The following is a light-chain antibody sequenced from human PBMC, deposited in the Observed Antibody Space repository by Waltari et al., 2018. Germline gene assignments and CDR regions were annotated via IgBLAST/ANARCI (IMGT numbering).Light chain of an antibody. J-gene: IGLJ2*01. Sequence: SYELTQPPSVSVSPGQTARITCSGDALPKKYAYWYQQKSGQAPVLVNYGDSKRPSGIHERVSGSSSGTMAALTIGGAQVEDEADYYCYSTDSNNNYEVFGGGTKLTVL. CDR3: YSTDSNNNYEV. V-gene: IGLV3-10*01. CDR2: GDS. CDR1: ALPKKY.